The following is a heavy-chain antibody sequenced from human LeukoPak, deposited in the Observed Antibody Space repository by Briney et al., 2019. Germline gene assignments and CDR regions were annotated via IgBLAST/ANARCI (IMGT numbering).Heavy chain of an antibody. CDR1: GFTFSDYY. CDR3: ARAWFYDSSGYEINY. Sequence: GGSLRLSCAASGFTFSDYYMSWIRQAPGKGLEWVSYISSSGSTIYYADSVKGRFTIYRDNAKNSLYLQMNSLRAEDTAVYYCARAWFYDSSGYEINYWGQGTLVTVSS. V-gene: IGHV3-11*04. D-gene: IGHD3-22*01. J-gene: IGHJ4*02. CDR2: ISSSGSTI.